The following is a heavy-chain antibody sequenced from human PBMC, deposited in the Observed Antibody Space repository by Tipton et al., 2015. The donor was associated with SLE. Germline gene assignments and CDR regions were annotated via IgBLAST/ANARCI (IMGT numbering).Heavy chain of an antibody. CDR1: GGSISSYY. Sequence: TLSLTCNVSGGSISSYYWSWIRQPPGKGLEWIGYIYYSGSTNYNPSLKSRVTISADTSKKQFSLKLSSVTAADTAVYYCARESHYFDFWGQGTLVTVSS. CDR3: ARESHYFDF. V-gene: IGHV4-59*01. CDR2: IYYSGST. J-gene: IGHJ4*02.